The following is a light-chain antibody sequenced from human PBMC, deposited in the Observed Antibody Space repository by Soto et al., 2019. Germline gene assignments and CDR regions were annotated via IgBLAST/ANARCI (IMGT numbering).Light chain of an antibody. V-gene: IGKV3-20*01. CDR2: GAS. Sequence: EIVLTQSPGTLSSSPGKRATLSCRASQSISSSYLAWYQQRPGQAPRLLIYGASSRATGIPDRFSGSGSGTEFTLTISSLQAEDVAVYYCHQHCSTPCTFGQGTKVDI. J-gene: IGKJ1*01. CDR3: HQHCSTPCT. CDR1: QSISSSY.